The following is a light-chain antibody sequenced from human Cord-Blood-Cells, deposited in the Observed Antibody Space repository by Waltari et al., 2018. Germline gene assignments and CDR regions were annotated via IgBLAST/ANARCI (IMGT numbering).Light chain of an antibody. CDR1: SSDVGGYNY. CDR3: SSYTSSSTVV. J-gene: IGLJ2*01. Sequence: QSALTQPASVSGSPGQSITIPCTGTSSDVGGYNYVSWYQQHPGKAPKLMIYDVSNRPAVVSNRFAGSKSGNTASLTISGLQAEDEADYYCSSYTSSSTVVFGGGTKLTVL. CDR2: DVS. V-gene: IGLV2-14*01.